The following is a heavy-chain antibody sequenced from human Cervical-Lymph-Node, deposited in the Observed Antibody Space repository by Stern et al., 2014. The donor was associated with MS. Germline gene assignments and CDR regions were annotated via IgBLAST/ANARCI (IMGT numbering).Heavy chain of an antibody. CDR3: ARNSGYDNYFDY. CDR1: GFTVSSNY. J-gene: IGHJ4*02. D-gene: IGHD5-12*01. Sequence: EVQLVESGGGLLQPGGSLRLSCAASGFTVSSNYMSWVRQAPGQGLEWVSFIYSGGSTYYADSVKGRFTISRDNSKNTLYLQMNSLRAEDTAVYYCARNSGYDNYFDYWGQGTLVTVSS. V-gene: IGHV3-53*01. CDR2: IYSGGST.